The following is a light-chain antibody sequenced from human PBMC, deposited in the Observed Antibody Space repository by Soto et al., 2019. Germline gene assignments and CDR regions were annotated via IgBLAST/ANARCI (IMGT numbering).Light chain of an antibody. J-gene: IGKJ1*01. V-gene: IGKV3-11*01. CDR3: QHYNSYGT. Sequence: EIVLTQSPATLSLSPGERATLSCRASQSVSSYLAWYQQKPGQAPRLLIYGASSRATGIPDRFSGSGSGTDFTLTISSLQPDDFATYYCQHYNSYGTFGQGTKVDIK. CDR1: QSVSSY. CDR2: GAS.